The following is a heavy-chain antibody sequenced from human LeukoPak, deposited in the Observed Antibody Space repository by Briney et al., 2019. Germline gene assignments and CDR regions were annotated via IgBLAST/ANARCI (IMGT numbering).Heavy chain of an antibody. CDR3: ARVHGGYNWNYGVSFDY. J-gene: IGHJ4*02. CDR2: ISSSSSTI. D-gene: IGHD1-7*01. V-gene: IGHV3-48*01. Sequence: GGSLRLSCAASGFTFSSYAMSWVRQAPGKGLEWVAYISSSSSTIYYADSVKGRFTISRDNAKNSLYLQMNSLRAEDTAVYYCARVHGGYNWNYGVSFDYWGQGTLVTVSS. CDR1: GFTFSSYA.